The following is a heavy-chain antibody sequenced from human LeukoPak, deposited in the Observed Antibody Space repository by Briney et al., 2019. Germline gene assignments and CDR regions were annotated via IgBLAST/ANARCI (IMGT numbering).Heavy chain of an antibody. D-gene: IGHD3-10*01. CDR1: GFTSSSYA. Sequence: GGSLRLSCAASGFTSSSYAMSWVRQAPGKGLEWVSVISGSGGSTSYADSVKGRFTISGDNSKNTLYLQMNSLRAEDTAVYYCAKQRGGSGSYPLDYWGQGTLVTVSS. V-gene: IGHV3-23*01. CDR3: AKQRGGSGSYPLDY. CDR2: ISGSGGST. J-gene: IGHJ4*02.